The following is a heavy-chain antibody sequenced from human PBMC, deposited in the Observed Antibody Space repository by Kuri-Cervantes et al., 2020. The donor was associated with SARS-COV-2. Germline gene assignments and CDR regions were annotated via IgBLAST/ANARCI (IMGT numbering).Heavy chain of an antibody. CDR3: ARDSKNYSGSRARRNGMDV. CDR1: GFTFSSYG. D-gene: IGHD1-26*01. J-gene: IGHJ6*02. Sequence: GESLKISCAASGFTFSSYGMHWVRQAPGKGLEWMANIKQDGSEKYYVDSVKGRFTISRDNAKNSLYLQMNSLRAEDTAVYYCARDSKNYSGSRARRNGMDVWGQGTTVTVSS. V-gene: IGHV3-7*05. CDR2: IKQDGSEK.